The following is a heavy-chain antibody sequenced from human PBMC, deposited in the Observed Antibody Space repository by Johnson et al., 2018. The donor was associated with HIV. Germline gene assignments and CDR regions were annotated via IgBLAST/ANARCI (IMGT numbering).Heavy chain of an antibody. J-gene: IGHJ3*02. CDR2: IFSGGTT. D-gene: IGHD5-24*01. CDR1: GFTVSSNY. Sequence: VQLVESGGGLVQPGGSLRLSCAASGFTVSSNYMSWVRQAPGKGLEWVSVIFSGGTTYYADSVKGRFTISRDNSKNTLYLQMNSLRAEDTAVYYCARACRDGYTCDAFDIWGQVTTVTVSS. V-gene: IGHV3-66*01. CDR3: ARACRDGYTCDAFDI.